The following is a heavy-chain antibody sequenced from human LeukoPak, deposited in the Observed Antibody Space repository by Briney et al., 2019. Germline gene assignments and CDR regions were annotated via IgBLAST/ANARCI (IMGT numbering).Heavy chain of an antibody. CDR1: GFTFSSYG. CDR2: IIGSGGST. V-gene: IGHV3-23*01. CDR3: AELGITMIGGV. D-gene: IGHD3-10*02. J-gene: IGHJ6*04. Sequence: GGTLRLSCAASGFTFSSYGMSWVRQAPGKGLEWVSTIIGSGGSTYDADSVKGRFTISRDDSRNTLYLQMNSLRAEDTAVYYCAELGITMIGGVWGKGTTVTISS.